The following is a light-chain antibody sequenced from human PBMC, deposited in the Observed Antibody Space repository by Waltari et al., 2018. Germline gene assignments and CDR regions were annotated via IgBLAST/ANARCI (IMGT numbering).Light chain of an antibody. CDR2: GNN. J-gene: IGLJ3*02. Sequence: QSVLTPPPSLSGAPGQRVTISCTGSSSNLGSGYDVHWYQQLPGTATKLLIYGNNKRPAGVPDLFTGAGSGTSASLAITGLQAEDEADYYCQSYDNSLSGAWVFGGGTKLTVL. CDR3: QSYDNSLSGAWV. CDR1: SSNLGSGYD. V-gene: IGLV1-40*01.